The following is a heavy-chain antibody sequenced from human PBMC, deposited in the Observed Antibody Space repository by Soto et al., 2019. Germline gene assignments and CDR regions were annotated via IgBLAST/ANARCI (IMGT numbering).Heavy chain of an antibody. CDR3: VKDKRAVVVTAPFDY. D-gene: IGHD2-21*02. V-gene: IGHV3-30*18. Sequence: QVQLVESGGGVVQPGRSLRLSCAASGFTFSSYGMHWVRQAPGKGLEWVAVISYDGSNKYYADSVKGRFTISRDNSKNMLYLQMNSLRAEDTAVYYCVKDKRAVVVTAPFDYWGQGTLVTVSS. CDR2: ISYDGSNK. CDR1: GFTFSSYG. J-gene: IGHJ4*02.